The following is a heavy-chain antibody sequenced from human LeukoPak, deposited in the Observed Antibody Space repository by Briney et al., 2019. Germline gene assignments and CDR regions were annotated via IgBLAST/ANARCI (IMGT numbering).Heavy chain of an antibody. CDR2: IYYSGST. Sequence: SETLSLTCTVSGGSISSSSYSWGWIRQPPGKGLEWIGSIYYSGSTYYNPSLKSRVTISVDTSKNQFSLKLSSVTAADAAVYYCASRRHQWGLLEAGFDYWGQGTLVTVSS. D-gene: IGHD1-26*01. CDR3: ASRRHQWGLLEAGFDY. V-gene: IGHV4-39*01. CDR1: GGSISSSSYS. J-gene: IGHJ4*02.